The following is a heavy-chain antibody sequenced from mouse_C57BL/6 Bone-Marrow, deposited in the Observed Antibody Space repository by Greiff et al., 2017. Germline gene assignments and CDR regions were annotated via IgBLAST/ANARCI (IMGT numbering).Heavy chain of an antibody. CDR2: INPSSGYT. Sequence: VQRVESGAELAKPGASVKLSCKASGYTFTSYWMHWVKQRPGQGLEWIGYINPSSGYTKYNQKFKDKATLTADKSSSTAYMQLSSLTYEDSAVYYCATSYSPSFDYWGQGTTLTVSS. J-gene: IGHJ2*01. CDR1: GYTFTSYW. V-gene: IGHV1-7*01. D-gene: IGHD2-10*01. CDR3: ATSYSPSFDY.